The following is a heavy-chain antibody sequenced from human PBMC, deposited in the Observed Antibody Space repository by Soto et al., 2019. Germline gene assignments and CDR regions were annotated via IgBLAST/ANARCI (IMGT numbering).Heavy chain of an antibody. CDR1: GGSVSSGSYR. CDR3: ARGGYQNWFDP. D-gene: IGHD2-2*01. V-gene: IGHV4-61*03. CDR2: IYYTGST. Sequence: SETLSLTCTVSGGSVSSGSYRWTWIRQPPGKGLEYIGSIYYTGSTNYNSSLKSRVSISLDAPMNHFSLKMTSVTAADTAVYFCARGGYQNWFDPWGLGTLVTVPQ. J-gene: IGHJ5*02.